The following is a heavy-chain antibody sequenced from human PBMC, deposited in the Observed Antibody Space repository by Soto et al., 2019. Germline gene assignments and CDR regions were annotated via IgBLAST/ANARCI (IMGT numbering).Heavy chain of an antibody. CDR2: VYFTGST. Sequence: SETLSLTCTVSGGSISSYYWNWIRQPPGKGLEWIGYVYFTGSTNYNPSLKSRVTISVDTSKNQFSLKVSSVTAADTAVYYCARERAEVDTYYCGLDIWGQGTTVTVSS. D-gene: IGHD5-18*01. V-gene: IGHV4-59*01. J-gene: IGHJ6*02. CDR3: ARERAEVDTYYCGLDI. CDR1: GGSISSYY.